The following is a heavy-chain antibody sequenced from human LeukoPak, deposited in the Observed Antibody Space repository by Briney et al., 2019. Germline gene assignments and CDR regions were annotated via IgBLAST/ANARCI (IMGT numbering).Heavy chain of an antibody. CDR2: IYYSGNT. CDR1: GGSISSYY. V-gene: IGHV4-39*01. D-gene: IGHD5-18*01. CDR3: ARVSRDTAMAR. Sequence: SETLSLTCTVSGGSISSYYWSWIRQPPGKGLEWIGSIYYSGNTYYNASLKSQVSISIDTPKNQFSLRLTSVTAADTAVYYCARVSRDTAMARWGQGTLVTVSS. J-gene: IGHJ4*02.